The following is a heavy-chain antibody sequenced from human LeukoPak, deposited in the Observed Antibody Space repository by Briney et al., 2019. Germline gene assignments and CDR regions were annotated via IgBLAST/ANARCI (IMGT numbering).Heavy chain of an antibody. CDR2: ISGSGGST. V-gene: IGHV3-23*01. D-gene: IGHD1-26*01. Sequence: PGGSLRLSCAASGFTVSSNYMSWVRQAPGKGLEWVSAISGSGGSTYYADSVKGRFTISRDNSKNTLYLQMNSLRAEDTAVYYCAKRTIVGATRDYWGQGTLVTVSS. CDR1: GFTVSSNY. J-gene: IGHJ4*02. CDR3: AKRTIVGATRDY.